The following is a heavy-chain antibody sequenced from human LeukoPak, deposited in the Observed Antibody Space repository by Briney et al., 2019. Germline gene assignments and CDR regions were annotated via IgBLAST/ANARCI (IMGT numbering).Heavy chain of an antibody. CDR1: GFTFSSYG. CDR2: IWYDGSNK. D-gene: IGHD1-26*01. J-gene: IGHJ4*02. CDR3: ARDREWERSIDY. V-gene: IGHV3-33*01. Sequence: GGSLRLSCAASGFTFSSYGMHWVRQAPGKGLEWVAVIWYDGSNKYYADSVKGRFTISRDNSKNTLYLQMNSLRAEDTAVYYCARDREWERSIDYWGQGTLVTVSS.